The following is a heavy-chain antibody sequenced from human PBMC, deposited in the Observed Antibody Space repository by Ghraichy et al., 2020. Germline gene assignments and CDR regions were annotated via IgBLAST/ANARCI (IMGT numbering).Heavy chain of an antibody. J-gene: IGHJ4*02. CDR2: ISHEESNI. CDR1: GFTFRNFA. Sequence: GESLNISCAASGFTFRNFAMHWVRQAPGKGLEWVALISHEESNIEYVDSVKGRFIISRDNSKNTLFLEMTNVRPEDTGVYFCARDLGGSYSRGDFDYWGQRPRVTVSS. V-gene: IGHV3-30*03. CDR3: ARDLGGSYSRGDFDY. D-gene: IGHD1-26*01.